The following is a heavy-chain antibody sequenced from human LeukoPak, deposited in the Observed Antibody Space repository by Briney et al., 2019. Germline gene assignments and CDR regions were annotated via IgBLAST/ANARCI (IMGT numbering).Heavy chain of an antibody. J-gene: IGHJ6*02. CDR2: IIPIFGTA. CDR1: GGTFSSYA. D-gene: IGHD3-9*01. CDR3: AREPNYDILTGYPDYYYGMDV. V-gene: IGHV1-69*13. Sequence: ASVKVSCKASGGTFSSYAISWVRQAPGQGLEWMGGIIPIFGTANYAQKFQGRVTITADESTSTAYMELSSLRSEDTAVYYCAREPNYDILTGYPDYYYGMDVWGQGTTVTVSS.